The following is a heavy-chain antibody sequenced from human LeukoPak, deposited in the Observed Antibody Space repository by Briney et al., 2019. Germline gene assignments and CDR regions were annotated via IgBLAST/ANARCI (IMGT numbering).Heavy chain of an antibody. D-gene: IGHD2-8*01. CDR2: INPNSGGT. CDR3: ARDQSND. Sequence: GASVKVSCKASGYTFIDYYVNWVRQAPGQGLEWMGWINPNSGGTNYAQKFQGRVTMTRDTSISTVYMELTSLTSDDTAVYYCARDQSNDWGQGTLVTVSS. V-gene: IGHV1-2*02. CDR1: GYTFIDYY. J-gene: IGHJ4*02.